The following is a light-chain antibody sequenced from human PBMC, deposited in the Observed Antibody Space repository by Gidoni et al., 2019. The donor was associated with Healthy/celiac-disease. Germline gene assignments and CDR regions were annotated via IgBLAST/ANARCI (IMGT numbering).Light chain of an antibody. CDR1: SSNLGAGYH. V-gene: IGLV1-40*01. Sequence: QSVLTQPPSVSRAPGKRVTISCTGSSSNLGAGYHVHWYQQLPVTAPKLLSYVNSNRPSGVPDRFSGSKSGTSASLAITGLQAEDEADYYCQSYDSSLSAYVVFGGGTKLTVL. CDR3: QSYDSSLSAYVV. CDR2: VNS. J-gene: IGLJ2*01.